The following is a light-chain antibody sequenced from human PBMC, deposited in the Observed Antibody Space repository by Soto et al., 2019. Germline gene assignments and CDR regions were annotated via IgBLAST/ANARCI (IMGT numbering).Light chain of an antibody. CDR2: GAS. J-gene: IGKJ2*01. V-gene: IGKV3-20*01. Sequence: EIVLTQSPGTLSLSPGESATLSCRASQSVTNNYLAWYQQKPGQAPRLLIYGASSRATGIPDRFSGSGSRTDFTLTISRLEPEDFAVYYCQQYGSSPYTFGQGTKLEIK. CDR1: QSVTNNY. CDR3: QQYGSSPYT.